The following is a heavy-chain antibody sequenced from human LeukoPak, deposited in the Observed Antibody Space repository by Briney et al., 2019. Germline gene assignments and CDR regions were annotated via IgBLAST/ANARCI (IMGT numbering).Heavy chain of an antibody. Sequence: GGSLRLSCAASGFTFSTYYMSWIRQAPGKGLEWVSYISGSGSAIYYADSVKGRFTISRDNAKNSLYLQMNSLRAEDTAVYYCARQHYDSSGYSYFDYWGQGTLVTVSS. CDR2: ISGSGSAI. D-gene: IGHD3-22*01. V-gene: IGHV3-11*04. CDR1: GFTFSTYY. J-gene: IGHJ4*02. CDR3: ARQHYDSSGYSYFDY.